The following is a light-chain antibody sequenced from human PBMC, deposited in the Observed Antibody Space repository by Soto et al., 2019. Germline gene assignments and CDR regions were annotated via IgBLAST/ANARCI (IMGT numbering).Light chain of an antibody. CDR2: GAS. J-gene: IGKJ4*01. Sequence: EIVMTQSPATLSVSPGERATLSFRASQSVSTKLAWYKQKPGQAPRLLIYGASTRATGIPARFSGSGSGTEFTLTISSLQSEDFAVYYCQHYNNWPLTFGGGTKVDIK. CDR3: QHYNNWPLT. CDR1: QSVSTK. V-gene: IGKV3-15*01.